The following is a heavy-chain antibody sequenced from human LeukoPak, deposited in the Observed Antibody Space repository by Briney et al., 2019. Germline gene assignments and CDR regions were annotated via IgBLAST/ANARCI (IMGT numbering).Heavy chain of an antibody. V-gene: IGHV3-30*02. Sequence: PGGSPRLSCAASGFTFSSYGMHWVRQAPGKGLEWVAFIRYDGSNKYYADSVKGRFTISRDNAKNSLYLQMNSLRAEDTAVYYCARDTSSSSYWWFDPWGQGTLVTVSS. CDR3: ARDTSSSSYWWFDP. D-gene: IGHD6-13*01. J-gene: IGHJ5*02. CDR1: GFTFSSYG. CDR2: IRYDGSNK.